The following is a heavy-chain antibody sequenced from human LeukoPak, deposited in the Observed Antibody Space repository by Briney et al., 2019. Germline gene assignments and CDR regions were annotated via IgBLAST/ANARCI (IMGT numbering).Heavy chain of an antibody. CDR2: IGGTGDTK. J-gene: IGHJ6*03. CDR3: ANVPYYYYYYMDV. V-gene: IGHV3-23*01. Sequence: PGGSLRLSCAASGFIFSNYAMSWVRQAPGKGLEWVSMIGGTGDTKHYADSVKGRFTISRDNSKNTLYLQMNSLRAEDTAVYYCANVPYYYYYYMDVWGKGTTVTVSS. CDR1: GFIFSNYA.